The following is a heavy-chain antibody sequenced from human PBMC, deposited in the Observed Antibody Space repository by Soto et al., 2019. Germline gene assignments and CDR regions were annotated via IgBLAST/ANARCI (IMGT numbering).Heavy chain of an antibody. CDR2: INPSGGTT. V-gene: IGHV1-46*01. CDR1: GYTCITFY. Sequence: QVQLVQSGAEVKRPGASVKGSCKTSGYTCITFYMHWVRQAPGQGLEWMGIINPSGGTTSYTHKFQGRVTMTRDTSTSTVYMELSGLRSEDTAVYYCARGYFDYWGQGTLVTVSS. CDR3: ARGYFDY. J-gene: IGHJ4*02.